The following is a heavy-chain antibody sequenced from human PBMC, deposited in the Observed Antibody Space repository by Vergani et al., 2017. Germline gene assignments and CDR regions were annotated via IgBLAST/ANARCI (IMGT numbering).Heavy chain of an antibody. V-gene: IGHV4-59*11. J-gene: IGHJ6*03. CDR2: IYYSGST. CDR3: ARAAAGRDWYYYYYMDV. D-gene: IGHD6-13*01. Sequence: QVQLQESGPGLVKSSETLSLTCSVSFDSIRNLYCNWIRQPPGKGLEWIGYIYYSGSTNYNPSLKSRVTISVDTSKNQFSLKLSSVTAADTAVYYCARAAAGRDWYYYYYMDVWGKGTTVTVSS. CDR1: FDSIRNLY.